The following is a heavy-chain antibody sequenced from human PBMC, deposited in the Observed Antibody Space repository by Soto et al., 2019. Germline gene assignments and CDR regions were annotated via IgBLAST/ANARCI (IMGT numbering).Heavy chain of an antibody. CDR2: IYCSGST. D-gene: IGHD2-2*01. CDR3: ASYSSTSDKFDY. CDR1: GCSISSGGYY. J-gene: IGHJ4*02. V-gene: IGHV4-31*03. Sequence: SETLSLTCTFSGCSISSGGYYLSWIRQHPGKGLEWIGYIYCSGSTYYNPSLKSRVTISVDTSKNQFSLKLSSVTAADTAVYYCASYSSTSDKFDYWGQGTLVTVSS.